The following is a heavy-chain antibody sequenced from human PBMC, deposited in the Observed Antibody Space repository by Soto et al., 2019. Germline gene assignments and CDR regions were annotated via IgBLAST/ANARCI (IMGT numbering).Heavy chain of an antibody. J-gene: IGHJ4*02. CDR2: VYYSGGA. CDR1: GGSIDNSHSF. Sequence: SETLSLTCDVSGGSIDNSHSFWGWIRQPPGKGLEFIGSVYYSGGAYYNPSLKSRVTVSVDTSKNQFSLKLSSVTAADTAVYYCARGRERIVGAIDYWGQGTLVTVSS. D-gene: IGHD1-26*01. CDR3: ARGRERIVGAIDY. V-gene: IGHV4-39*07.